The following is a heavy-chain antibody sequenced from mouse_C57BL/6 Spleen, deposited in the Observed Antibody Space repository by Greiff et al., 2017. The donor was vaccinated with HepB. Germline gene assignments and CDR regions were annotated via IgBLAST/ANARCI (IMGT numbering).Heavy chain of an antibody. V-gene: IGHV1-64*01. J-gene: IGHJ2*01. CDR1: GYTFTSYW. Sequence: QVQLQQSGPELVKPGASVKLSCKASGYTFTSYWMHWVKQRPGQGLEWIGMIHPNSGSTNYNEKFKSKATLTVDKSSSTAYMQLSSLTSEDSAVYYCAREAYSNYDFDYWGQGTTLTVSS. CDR3: AREAYSNYDFDY. CDR2: IHPNSGST. D-gene: IGHD2-5*01.